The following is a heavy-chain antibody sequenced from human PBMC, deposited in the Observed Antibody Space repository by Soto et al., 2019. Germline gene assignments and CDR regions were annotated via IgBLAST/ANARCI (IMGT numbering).Heavy chain of an antibody. CDR1: GYTFTSYY. J-gene: IGHJ4*02. CDR2: INPSGGST. CDR3: ARGRSADDFWSGYVY. V-gene: IGHV1-46*01. Sequence: QVQLVQSGAEVKKPGASVKVSCKASGYTFTSYYMHWVRQAPGQGLEWMGIINPSGGSTSYAQKFQGRVTMXXDXSXITVYMELSSLRSEDTAVYYCARGRSADDFWSGYVYWGQGTLVTVSS. D-gene: IGHD3-3*01.